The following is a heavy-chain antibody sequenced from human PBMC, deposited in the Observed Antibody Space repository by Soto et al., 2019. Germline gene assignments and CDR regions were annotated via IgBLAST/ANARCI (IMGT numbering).Heavy chain of an antibody. D-gene: IGHD1-1*01. CDR2: IYYSGST. Sequence: SETLSLTCTVSGGSISSYYWSWIRQPPGKGLEWIGYIYYSGSTNYNPSIKSRITISVDTTKNQITQKMNSVTAADTAVYYCARFELERGAFDIWGQGTMVTVS. CDR1: GGSISSYY. V-gene: IGHV4-59*01. CDR3: ARFELERGAFDI. J-gene: IGHJ3*02.